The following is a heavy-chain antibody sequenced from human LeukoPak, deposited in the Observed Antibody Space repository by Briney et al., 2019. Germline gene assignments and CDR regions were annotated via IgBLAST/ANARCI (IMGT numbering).Heavy chain of an antibody. CDR2: IYYSGGT. Sequence: PSETLSLTCTVSGGSISSTSYYWGWIRQPPGKGLEWIGSIYYSGGTNYNPSLKSRVTISVDTSKNQFSLKLSSVTAADTAVYYCARGGGYSNYVYYYYYGMDVWGQGTTVTVSS. J-gene: IGHJ6*02. CDR3: ARGGGYSNYVYYYYYGMDV. D-gene: IGHD4-11*01. V-gene: IGHV4-39*07. CDR1: GGSISSTSYY.